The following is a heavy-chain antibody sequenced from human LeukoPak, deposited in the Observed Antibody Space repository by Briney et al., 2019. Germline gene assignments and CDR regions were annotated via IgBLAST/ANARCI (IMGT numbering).Heavy chain of an antibody. CDR1: GFTFSSYG. CDR3: AKDHSGLDY. J-gene: IGHJ4*02. Sequence: GGSLRLSCAASGFTFSSYGMHWVRQAPGKGLEWVAVISYDGSNKYYADSVKGRFTISRDNSKNMLYLQMNSLRAEDTAVYYCAKDHSGLDYWGQGTLVTVSS. D-gene: IGHD1-26*01. CDR2: ISYDGSNK. V-gene: IGHV3-30*18.